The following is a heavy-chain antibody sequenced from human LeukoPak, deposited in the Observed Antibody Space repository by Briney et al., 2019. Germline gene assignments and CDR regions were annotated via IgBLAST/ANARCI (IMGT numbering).Heavy chain of an antibody. CDR2: INYSGTA. CDR3: ARVPYSDRIEFYYMDV. V-gene: IGHV4-59*01. D-gene: IGHD6-13*01. CDR1: GASINSFF. J-gene: IGHJ6*03. Sequence: SETLSLTCSVSGASINSFFRSWIRQSPGKALEWIGYINYSGTANYKPSLKSRVTISLDTSKNQVSLRLTSVTGADTAVYYCARVPYSDRIEFYYMDVWGEGTSVTVSS.